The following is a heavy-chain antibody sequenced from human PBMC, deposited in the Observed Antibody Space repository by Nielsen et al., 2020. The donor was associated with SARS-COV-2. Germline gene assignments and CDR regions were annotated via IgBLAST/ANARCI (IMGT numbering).Heavy chain of an antibody. V-gene: IGHV4-39*01. D-gene: IGHD6-19*01. J-gene: IGHJ4*02. Sequence: PGKGLEWIGSIYYSGSTYYNPSLKSRVTISVDTSKNQFSLKLSSVTAADTAVYYCARHVLGKGSFIIAVAGYFDYWGQGTLVTVSS. CDR2: IYYSGST. CDR3: ARHVLGKGSFIIAVAGYFDY.